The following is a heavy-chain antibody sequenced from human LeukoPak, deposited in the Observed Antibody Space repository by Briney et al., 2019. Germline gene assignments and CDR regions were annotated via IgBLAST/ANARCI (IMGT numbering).Heavy chain of an antibody. V-gene: IGHV4-61*02. CDR2: IYTSGST. CDR3: ARNYYYYYMDV. J-gene: IGHJ6*03. Sequence: SETLSLTCTVSGGSISSSSYYWSWIRQPAGKGLEWIGRIYTSGSTNYNPSLKSRVTISVDTSKNQFSLKLSSVTAADTAVYYCARNYYYYYMDVWGKGTTVTISS. CDR1: GGSISSSSYY.